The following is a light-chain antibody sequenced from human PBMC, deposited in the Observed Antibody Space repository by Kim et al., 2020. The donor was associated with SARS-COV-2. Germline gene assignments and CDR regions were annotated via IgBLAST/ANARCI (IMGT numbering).Light chain of an antibody. Sequence: ASVGDRVTITCRASQVITTSLNWYQQTPAKAPKLLIYAASTLRSGVPSRFSGSGSGTDFSLTISSLQPEDYAIYYCQQSYTTPLTFGGGTKVDIK. J-gene: IGKJ4*01. CDR1: QVITTS. V-gene: IGKV1-39*01. CDR2: AAS. CDR3: QQSYTTPLT.